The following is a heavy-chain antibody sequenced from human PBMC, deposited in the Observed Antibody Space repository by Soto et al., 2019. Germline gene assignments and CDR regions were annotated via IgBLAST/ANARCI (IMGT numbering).Heavy chain of an antibody. CDR2: ISSDASFT. CDR1: GFTFSSDW. J-gene: IGHJ4*02. D-gene: IGHD6-13*01. V-gene: IGHV3-74*01. CDR3: TGGPFYSSSWYDY. Sequence: PGGSLRLSCAASGFTFSSDWMHWVRQAPGKGLVWVSRISSDASFTAYADSVKGRFTISRDNAKNTLYLQMNSLRAEDTAVYYCTGGPFYSSSWYDYWGLGTLVTVSS.